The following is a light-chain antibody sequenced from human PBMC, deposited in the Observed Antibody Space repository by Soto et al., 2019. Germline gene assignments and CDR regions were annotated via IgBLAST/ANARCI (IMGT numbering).Light chain of an antibody. J-gene: IGKJ2*01. Sequence: DIQMTQSPSAMSASVGDRVTITCRASQGISNYLAWFQQKPGKVPKRLIYGASSLQGGVPSRFSGSGSGTEFTLTISSLQPEDFATYYCLQHDTNYTFGQGTKVDIK. CDR3: LQHDTNYT. CDR1: QGISNY. V-gene: IGKV1-17*03. CDR2: GAS.